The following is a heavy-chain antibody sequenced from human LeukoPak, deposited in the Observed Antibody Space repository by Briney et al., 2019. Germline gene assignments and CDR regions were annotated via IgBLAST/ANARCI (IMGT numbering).Heavy chain of an antibody. CDR2: INHSGST. CDR3: ARGPNQLELAHAFDI. J-gene: IGHJ3*02. CDR1: GDSISISSYY. D-gene: IGHD1-7*01. V-gene: IGHV4-39*07. Sequence: PSETLFLTCTVSGDSISISSYYWSWIRQPPGKGLEWIGEINHSGSTNYNPSLKSRVTISVDTSKNQFSLKLSSVTAADTAVYYCARGPNQLELAHAFDIWGQGTMVTVSS.